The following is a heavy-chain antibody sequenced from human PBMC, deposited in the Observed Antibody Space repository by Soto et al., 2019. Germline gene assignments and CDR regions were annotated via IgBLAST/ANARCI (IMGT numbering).Heavy chain of an antibody. CDR3: ASEALVVEAPYFFNY. Sequence: EVQLVESGGGLVQPGGSLRLSCAASGFTFSNFWMSWVRQAPGKGLEWVANIKTEGSQKYYVNSVKGRFTISRDNAKNSLYLQMDSLRAEDTAVYYCASEALVVEAPYFFNYWGKGTLVNVSS. D-gene: IGHD1-26*01. J-gene: IGHJ4*02. V-gene: IGHV3-7*05. CDR1: GFTFSNFW. CDR2: IKTEGSQK.